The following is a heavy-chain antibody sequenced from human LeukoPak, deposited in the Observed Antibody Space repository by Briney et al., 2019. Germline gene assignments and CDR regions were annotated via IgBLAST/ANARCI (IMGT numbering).Heavy chain of an antibody. CDR3: ARGDCSSTSCEEGIYYYYGMDV. V-gene: IGHV3-7*03. D-gene: IGHD2-2*01. Sequence: PGGSLRLSCAASGFTFSSYTMNWVRQAPGKGLEWVANIKQDGSEKYHVDSVKGRFTISRDNAKNSLYLQMNSLRAEDTAVYYCARGDCSSTSCEEGIYYYYGMDVWGQGTTVTVSS. J-gene: IGHJ6*02. CDR1: GFTFSSYT. CDR2: IKQDGSEK.